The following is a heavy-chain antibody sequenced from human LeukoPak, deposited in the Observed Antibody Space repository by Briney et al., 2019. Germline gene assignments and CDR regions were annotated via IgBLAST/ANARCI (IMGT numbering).Heavy chain of an antibody. Sequence: GGSLRLSSVASAYSASRNYTGWVRQAPGKGLEWVSVLYSGGSTNYADSVKGRFTISRDTSKNTLFNQTMSMKVVGTEEYYCKNVEMATTDNLFDYWGQGTLVTVSS. CDR3: KNVEMATTDNLFDY. CDR2: LYSGGST. V-gene: IGHV3-66*01. J-gene: IGHJ4*02. CDR1: AYSASRNY. D-gene: IGHD5-24*01.